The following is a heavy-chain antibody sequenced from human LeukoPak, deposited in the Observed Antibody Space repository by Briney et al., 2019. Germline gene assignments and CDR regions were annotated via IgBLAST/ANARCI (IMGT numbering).Heavy chain of an antibody. D-gene: IGHD1-26*01. CDR2: IYYSGST. CDR1: GGPISSYY. J-gene: IGHJ4*02. V-gene: IGHV4-59*01. Sequence: SETLSLTCTVSGGPISSYYWSWIRQPPGKGLEWIGYIYYSGSTNYNPSLKSRVTISVDTSKNQFSLKLSSVTAADTAVYYCATLAYSGSYIEAPVDYWGQGTLVTVSS. CDR3: ATLAYSGSYIEAPVDY.